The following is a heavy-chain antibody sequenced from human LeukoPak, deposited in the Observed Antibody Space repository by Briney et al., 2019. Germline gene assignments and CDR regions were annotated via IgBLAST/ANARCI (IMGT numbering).Heavy chain of an antibody. CDR1: GFTFSSYA. CDR2: ISSNGGST. D-gene: IGHD5-18*01. Sequence: GGSLRLSCAASGFTFSSYAMHWVRQAPGKGLEYVSAISSNGGSTYYANSVKGRFTISRDNSKNTLYLQMGSLRAEDMAVYYCARGSVDTAMALDYWGQGTLVTVSS. CDR3: ARGSVDTAMALDY. V-gene: IGHV3-64*01. J-gene: IGHJ4*02.